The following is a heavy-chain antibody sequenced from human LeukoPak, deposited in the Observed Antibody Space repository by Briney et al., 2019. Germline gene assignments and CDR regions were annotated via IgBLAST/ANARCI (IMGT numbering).Heavy chain of an antibody. J-gene: IGHJ5*02. CDR3: AKVPYSSSWYWFDP. CDR1: GFTFDDYG. CDR2: ISGSDGST. D-gene: IGHD6-13*01. Sequence: GGSLRLSCAASGFTFDDYGMSWVRQAPGKGLEWVSAISGSDGSTYYADSVKGRFTISRDNSKNTLYLQMNSLRAEDTAVYYCAKVPYSSSWYWFDPWGQGTLVTVSS. V-gene: IGHV3-23*01.